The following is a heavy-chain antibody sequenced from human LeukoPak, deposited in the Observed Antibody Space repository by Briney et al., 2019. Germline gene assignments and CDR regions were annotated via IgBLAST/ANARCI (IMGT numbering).Heavy chain of an antibody. J-gene: IGHJ6*03. CDR2: IYVTGT. CDR1: GGSIGTYY. V-gene: IGHV4-59*08. D-gene: IGHD3-16*02. CDR3: ARHIGGGIEDMDV. Sequence: PSETLSLTCTASGGSIGTYYWSWVRQSPGTGLEWIGYIYVTGTRYNPYLQSRVTISVDRSRSQFFLKMTSVTAADTAVYYCARHIGGGIEDMDVWGRGTKVTVPS.